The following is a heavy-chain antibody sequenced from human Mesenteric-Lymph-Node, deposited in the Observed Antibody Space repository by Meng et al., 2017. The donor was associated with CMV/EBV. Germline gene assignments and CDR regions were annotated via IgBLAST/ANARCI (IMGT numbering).Heavy chain of an antibody. Sequence: SETLSLTCTVSGGSISSSSYYWGWIRQPPGKGLEWIGSIYYSGSTYYNPSLKSRVTISVDTSKNQFSLKLSSVTAADTAVYYCARALKGRITIFGVVHWLEDYYGMDVWGQGTTVTVSS. CDR2: IYYSGST. V-gene: IGHV4-39*07. D-gene: IGHD3-3*01. J-gene: IGHJ6*02. CDR3: ARALKGRITIFGVVHWLEDYYGMDV. CDR1: GGSISSSSYY.